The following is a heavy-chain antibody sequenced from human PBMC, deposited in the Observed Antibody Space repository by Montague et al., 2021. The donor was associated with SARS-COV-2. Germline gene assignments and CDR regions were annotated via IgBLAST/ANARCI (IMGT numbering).Heavy chain of an antibody. D-gene: IGHD3-16*01. CDR1: GDSLSPYY. V-gene: IGHV4-59*01. CDR2: ISYSGST. Sequence: SETLSLTCNVSGDSLSPYYWSWIRQSPGKGLERIGYISYSGSTNFNPSLKSRVSMSVDTSKNQFSLNLRYVTAADTAVYYCAKGGGGGSYFFAYWGQGTLVTVSS. CDR3: AKGGGGGSYFFAY. J-gene: IGHJ4*02.